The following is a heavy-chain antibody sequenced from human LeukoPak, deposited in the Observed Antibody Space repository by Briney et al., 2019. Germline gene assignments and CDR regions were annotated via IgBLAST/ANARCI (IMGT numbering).Heavy chain of an antibody. CDR3: ARENRGIGAWYFDL. V-gene: IGHV3-48*04. D-gene: IGHD3-16*01. CDR2: ISSSSSTI. CDR1: GFTFSTYG. Sequence: GGSLRLSCAASGFTFSTYGMTWVRQAPGKGLEWVSYISSSSSTIYYADSVKGRFTISRDNAKNSLYLQMNSLRAEDTAVYYCARENRGIGAWYFDLWGRGTLVTVSS. J-gene: IGHJ2*01.